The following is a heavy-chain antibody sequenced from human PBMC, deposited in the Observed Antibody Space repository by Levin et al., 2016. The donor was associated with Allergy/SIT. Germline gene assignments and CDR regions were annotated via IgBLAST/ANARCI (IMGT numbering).Heavy chain of an antibody. CDR1: GGTFSSYA. Sequence: SVKVSCKASGGTFSSYAISWVRQAPGQGLEWMGRIIPILGIANYAQKFQGRVTITADKSTSTAYMELSSLRSEDTAVYYCARDVVSGGRGVRGVAAAGFSGLWGQGTLVTVSS. D-gene: IGHD6-13*01. CDR3: ARDVVSGGRGVRGVAAAGFSGL. V-gene: IGHV1-69*04. J-gene: IGHJ4*02. CDR2: IIPILGIA.